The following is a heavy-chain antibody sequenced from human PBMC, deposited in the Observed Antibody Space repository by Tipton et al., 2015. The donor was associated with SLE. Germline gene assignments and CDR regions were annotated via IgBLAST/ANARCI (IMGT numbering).Heavy chain of an antibody. D-gene: IGHD6-6*01. Sequence: TLSLTCTVSGGSMSRSSHYWDWIRQPPGKGLEWIGSIYYSGSTYYNPSLKSRVTISVDMSKNQFSLKLSSVTAADTAVYYCARADRGSSSRKGAFDYWGQGTLVTVSS. CDR2: IYYSGST. V-gene: IGHV4-39*07. J-gene: IGHJ4*02. CDR3: ARADRGSSSRKGAFDY. CDR1: GGSMSRSSHY.